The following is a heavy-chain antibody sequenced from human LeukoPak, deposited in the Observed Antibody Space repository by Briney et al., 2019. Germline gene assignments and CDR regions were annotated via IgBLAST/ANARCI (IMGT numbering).Heavy chain of an antibody. CDR1: GGSFSGYY. CDR2: INHSGST. J-gene: IGHJ4*02. V-gene: IGHV4-34*01. D-gene: IGHD3-10*01. Sequence: SETLSLTCAVYGGSFSGYYWSWIRQPPGKGLEWIGEINHSGSTNYNPSLKSRVTISVDTSKNQFSLKLSSVTAEDTAVYYCARDYYASGTHDFWGQGTLVTVSS. CDR3: ARDYYASGTHDF.